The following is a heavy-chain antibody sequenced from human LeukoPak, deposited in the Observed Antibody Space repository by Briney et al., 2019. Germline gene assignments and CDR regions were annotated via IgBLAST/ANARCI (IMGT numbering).Heavy chain of an antibody. Sequence: PSETLSLTCTVSGGSISSYYWSWIRQPPGKGLEWIGYIYYSGSTNYNPSLKSRVTISVDTSKNRFSLKLSSVTAADTAVYYCARTTVTGTTLLDWGQGTLVTVSS. CDR3: ARTTVTGTTLLD. J-gene: IGHJ4*02. V-gene: IGHV4-59*01. D-gene: IGHD4-17*01. CDR2: IYYSGST. CDR1: GGSISSYY.